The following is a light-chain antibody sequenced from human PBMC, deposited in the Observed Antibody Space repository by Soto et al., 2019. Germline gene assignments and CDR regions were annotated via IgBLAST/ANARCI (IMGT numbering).Light chain of an antibody. CDR3: QQGTDWPPGT. CDR1: QSVSTF. V-gene: IGKV3-11*01. J-gene: IGKJ1*01. Sequence: EIVWTQSPATLSLSPGERATLSCRASQSVSTFLALYQHKPGQAPRLLIYDASNRATGIPDRFRGSGSGTDFTLTISSLEPEDFALYYCQQGTDWPPGTFGQGTKVEIK. CDR2: DAS.